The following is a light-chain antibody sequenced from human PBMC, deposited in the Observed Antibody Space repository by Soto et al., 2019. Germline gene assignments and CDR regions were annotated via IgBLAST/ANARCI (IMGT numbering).Light chain of an antibody. V-gene: IGKV3-15*01. Sequence: EIVMTQSPATLSVSPGERATLSCRASQSVSSNLAWYQQKPGQAPRLLIYGASTSATGIPARFSGSGSRTEFTLTISSLQSEDFAVYYCQQYDSWPPSLTFGGGTKVDIK. CDR2: GAS. CDR3: QQYDSWPPSLT. CDR1: QSVSSN. J-gene: IGKJ4*01.